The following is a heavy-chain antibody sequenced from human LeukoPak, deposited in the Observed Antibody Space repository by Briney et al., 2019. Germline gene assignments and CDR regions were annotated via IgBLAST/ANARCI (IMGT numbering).Heavy chain of an antibody. Sequence: SETLSLTCIVSGGSISRHYWSWIRQPPGKGLEWIGYIYYRGSTNYNPSLKSRVTISVDTSKNQFSLKLSSVTAADTAVYYCARGSVGARPFDYWGQGTLVTVSS. CDR1: GGSISRHY. V-gene: IGHV4-59*11. D-gene: IGHD1-26*01. CDR3: ARGSVGARPFDY. CDR2: IYYRGST. J-gene: IGHJ4*02.